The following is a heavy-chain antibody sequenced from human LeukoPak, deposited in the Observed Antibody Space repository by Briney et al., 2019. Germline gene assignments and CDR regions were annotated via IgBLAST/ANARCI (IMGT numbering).Heavy chain of an antibody. Sequence: GGSLRLSCAASGFTFSTYWMNWVRQAPGKGLEWVANINQDGSEKHCVDSVKGRFTTSRDNAKNSLYLQMNSLRAEDTAVYYCARGGGPLDYWGQGTLVTVSS. V-gene: IGHV3-7*01. J-gene: IGHJ4*02. CDR2: INQDGSEK. CDR1: GFTFSTYW. CDR3: ARGGGPLDY.